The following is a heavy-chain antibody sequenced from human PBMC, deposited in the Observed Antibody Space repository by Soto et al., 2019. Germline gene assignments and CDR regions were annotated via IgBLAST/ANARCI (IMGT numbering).Heavy chain of an antibody. Sequence: PSDTLSLTCTVSGGSISSYYWSWIRQPPGKGLEWIGYIYYSGSTSYNPSLKSRVTISVDTSKNQFSLKLSSVTAADTAVYYCARAYSGYAHGNYYYYMDVWGKGTTVTVSS. CDR1: GGSISSYY. CDR3: ARAYSGYAHGNYYYYMDV. CDR2: IYYSGST. V-gene: IGHV4-59*01. D-gene: IGHD5-12*01. J-gene: IGHJ6*03.